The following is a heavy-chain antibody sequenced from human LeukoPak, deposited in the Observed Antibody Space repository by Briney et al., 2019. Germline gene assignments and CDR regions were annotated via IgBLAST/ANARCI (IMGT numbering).Heavy chain of an antibody. Sequence: SETLSLTCAVYGGSFSGYYWSWIRQPPGKGLEWIGEISHSGSTNYNPSLKSRVTISVDTSKNQFSLKLSSVTAADTAVYYCARVTNHYYYGMDVWGQGTTVTVSS. J-gene: IGHJ6*02. CDR2: ISHSGST. CDR1: GGSFSGYY. D-gene: IGHD2-8*01. V-gene: IGHV4-34*01. CDR3: ARVTNHYYYGMDV.